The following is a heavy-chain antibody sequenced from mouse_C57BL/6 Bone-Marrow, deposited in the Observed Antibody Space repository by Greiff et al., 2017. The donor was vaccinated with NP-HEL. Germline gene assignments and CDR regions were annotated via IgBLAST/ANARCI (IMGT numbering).Heavy chain of an antibody. CDR2: ISSGGSST. D-gene: IGHD2-4*01. CDR1: GFTFSSYG. J-gene: IGHJ3*01. Sequence: EVQRVESGGDLVKPGGSLKLSCAASGFTFSSYGMSWVRQTPDKRLEWVATISSGGSSTYYPASVKGRFTISRDNAKNTLYLQMSSLKSEDSAMYYCASPYDYDVAWFAYWGQGTLVTVSA. CDR3: ASPYDYDVAWFAY. V-gene: IGHV5-6*01.